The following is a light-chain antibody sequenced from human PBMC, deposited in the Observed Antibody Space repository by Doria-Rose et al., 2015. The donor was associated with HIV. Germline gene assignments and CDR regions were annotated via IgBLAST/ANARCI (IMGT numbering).Light chain of an antibody. V-gene: IGLV1-40*01. J-gene: IGLJ2*01. Sequence: QSVLTQPPSVSGAPGQRVTISCTGSSSNIGAGYAVNWYQQVPGTAPKLLIYLNNHRPSGVPDRFSGSKSGTSASLAISGLQAEDEADYYCQSYDRSLSGSIFGGGTKVTVL. CDR2: LNN. CDR3: QSYDRSLSGSI. CDR1: SSNIGAGYA.